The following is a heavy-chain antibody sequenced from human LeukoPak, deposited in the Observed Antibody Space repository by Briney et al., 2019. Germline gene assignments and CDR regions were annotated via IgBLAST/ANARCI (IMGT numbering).Heavy chain of an antibody. CDR1: GFTFSSYE. D-gene: IGHD1-14*01. J-gene: IGHJ6*02. Sequence: GGSLRPSCAASGFTFSSYEMNWVRQAPGKGLEWVSYISGSGNTIYYADSVKGRFTISRDNAKNSLYLQMNSLRAEDTAVYYCARDSYRGSDYYGMDVWGQGTTVTVSS. CDR3: ARDSYRGSDYYGMDV. CDR2: ISGSGNTI. V-gene: IGHV3-48*03.